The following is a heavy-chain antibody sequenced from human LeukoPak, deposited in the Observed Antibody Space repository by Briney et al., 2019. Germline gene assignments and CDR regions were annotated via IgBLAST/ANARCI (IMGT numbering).Heavy chain of an antibody. V-gene: IGHV3-23*01. CDR3: AKDPGGGYSGYDSDY. Sequence: GGSLRLSCAASGFTFSSYAMSWVRQAPGKGLEWVSAISGSGGSTYYADSVKGRFTISRDNSKNTLYLQMNSPRAEDTAVYYCAKDPGGGYSGYDSDYWGQGTLVTVSS. D-gene: IGHD5-12*01. CDR1: GFTFSSYA. CDR2: ISGSGGST. J-gene: IGHJ4*02.